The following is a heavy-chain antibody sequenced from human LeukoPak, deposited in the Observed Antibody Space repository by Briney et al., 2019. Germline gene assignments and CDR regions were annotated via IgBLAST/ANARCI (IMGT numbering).Heavy chain of an antibody. D-gene: IGHD2/OR15-2a*01. J-gene: IGHJ3*02. CDR1: GFAFNSYA. V-gene: IGHV3-23*01. CDR3: AKDRWSSPISSFDI. CDR2: ISGSSGST. Sequence: GGSLTLSCAASGFAFNSYAMNWVRQAPGKGLEWVSGISGSSGSTYYADSVKGRFTISRDNSKNTLYLQMNSLRAEDTAVYYCAKDRWSSPISSFDIWGQGTMVTASS.